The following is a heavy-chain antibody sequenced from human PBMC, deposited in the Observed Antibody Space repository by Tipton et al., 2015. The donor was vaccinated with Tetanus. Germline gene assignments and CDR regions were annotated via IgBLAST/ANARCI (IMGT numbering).Heavy chain of an antibody. J-gene: IGHJ2*01. D-gene: IGHD3-16*01. V-gene: IGHV4-34*01. CDR2: IHRGGST. CDR1: GDYLSDYY. Sequence: LRLSCGVFGDYLSDYYWTWVRQPPGKGLEWIGEIHRGGSTNYNPSLKSRVSMSVDTAKNRFSLTLTSVTAADMAVYYCARVGAWTIPRDAVKRGSFWYFDLWGRGSLVTVSS. CDR3: ARVGAWTIPRDAVKRGSFWYFDL.